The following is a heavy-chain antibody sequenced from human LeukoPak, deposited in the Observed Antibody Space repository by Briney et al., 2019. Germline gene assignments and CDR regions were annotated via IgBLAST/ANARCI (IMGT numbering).Heavy chain of an antibody. CDR2: IYYSGST. J-gene: IGHJ3*02. Sequence: PSETLSLTCTVSGGSISSYYWGWIRQPPGKGLEWIGSIYYSGSTYYNPSLKSRVTISVDTSKNQFSLKLSSVTAADTAVYYCARRSQDYYDSSGYSNGGAFDIWGQGTMVTVSS. D-gene: IGHD3-22*01. CDR1: GGSISSYY. V-gene: IGHV4-39*01. CDR3: ARRSQDYYDSSGYSNGGAFDI.